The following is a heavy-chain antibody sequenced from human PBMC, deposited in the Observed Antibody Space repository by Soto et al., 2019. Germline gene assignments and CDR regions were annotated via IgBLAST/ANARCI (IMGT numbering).Heavy chain of an antibody. D-gene: IGHD5-18*01. CDR1: GFTFSSYG. CDR2: IWYDGSNK. J-gene: IGHJ4*02. CDR3: AREGGYSYGYYFDY. Sequence: GGSLRLSCASSGFTFSSYGMHLVRQAPGKGLEWVAVIWYDGSNKYYADSVKGRFTISRDNSKNTLYLQMNSLRAEDTAVYYCAREGGYSYGYYFDYWGQGTLVTVSS. V-gene: IGHV3-33*01.